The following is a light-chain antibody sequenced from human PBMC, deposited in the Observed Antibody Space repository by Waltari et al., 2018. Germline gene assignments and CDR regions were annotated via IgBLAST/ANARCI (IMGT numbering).Light chain of an antibody. V-gene: IGKV4-1*01. CDR1: QSVFHSPYHQNC. CDR2: WAS. Sequence: DIVMTQSPDSLAVSLGERATIKCKSCQSVFHSPYHQNCLAWSQQKPGQPPELLFYWASTRESGVPDRFSGSGSGTDFTLTISSLQAEDVAFYYCQQYYSSPWTFGQGTKVEVK. CDR3: QQYYSSPWT. J-gene: IGKJ1*01.